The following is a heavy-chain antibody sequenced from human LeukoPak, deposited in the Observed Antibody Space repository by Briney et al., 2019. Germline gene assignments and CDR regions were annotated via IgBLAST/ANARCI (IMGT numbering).Heavy chain of an antibody. CDR3: AKVLRYFDWLPPFDY. D-gene: IGHD3-9*01. CDR1: GFTFSSYG. Sequence: PGRSLRLSCAASGFTFSSYGMHWVRQAPGKGLEWVAVISYDGSNKYYADSVKGRFTLSRDNSKNTLYLQMNSLRAEDTAVYYCAKVLRYFDWLPPFDYWGQGTLVTVSS. V-gene: IGHV3-30*18. CDR2: ISYDGSNK. J-gene: IGHJ4*02.